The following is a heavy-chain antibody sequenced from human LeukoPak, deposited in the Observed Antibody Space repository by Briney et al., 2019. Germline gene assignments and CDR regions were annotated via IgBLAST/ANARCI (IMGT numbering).Heavy chain of an antibody. J-gene: IGHJ5*02. CDR2: IYYSGST. CDR3: ARGRYGDYVWFDP. V-gene: IGHV4-31*03. D-gene: IGHD4-17*01. CDR1: GGSISSGGYY. Sequence: SETLSLTCTVSGGSISSGGYYWSWIRQHPGKGLEWIGYIYYSGSTYYNPSLKSRVTISVDMSKNQFSLKLSSVTAADTAVYYCARGRYGDYVWFDPWGQGTLVTVSS.